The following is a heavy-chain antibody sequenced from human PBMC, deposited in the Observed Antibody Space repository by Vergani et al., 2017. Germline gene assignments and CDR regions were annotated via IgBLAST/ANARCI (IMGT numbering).Heavy chain of an antibody. J-gene: IGHJ4*02. CDR1: GGTFSSCT. CDR2: IIPILGIA. D-gene: IGHD3-22*01. Sequence: QVQLVQSGAEVKKPGSSVKVSCKASGGTFSSCTISWVRQAPGQGLEWMGRIIPILGIANYAQKFQGRVTITADKSTSTAYMELSSLRSEDTAVYYCAREDFDSSGYFDYWGQGTLVTVSS. CDR3: AREDFDSSGYFDY. V-gene: IGHV1-69*08.